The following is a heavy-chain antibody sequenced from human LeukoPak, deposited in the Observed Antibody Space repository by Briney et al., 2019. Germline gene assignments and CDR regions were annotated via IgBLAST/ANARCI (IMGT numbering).Heavy chain of an antibody. J-gene: IGHJ3*02. D-gene: IGHD2-2*01. CDR2: ISGSGGST. Sequence: GGSLRLSCAASGFTFSSYAMSWVRQAPGKGLEWVSAISGSGGSTYYADSVKGRFTISRDNSKNTLYLQMNSLRAEDTAVYYCAKATYCSSTSCPPPASDIWGQGTMVTVSS. CDR1: GFTFSSYA. V-gene: IGHV3-23*01. CDR3: AKATYCSSTSCPPPASDI.